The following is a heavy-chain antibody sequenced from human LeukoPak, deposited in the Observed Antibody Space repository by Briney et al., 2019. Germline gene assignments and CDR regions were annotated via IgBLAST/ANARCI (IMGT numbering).Heavy chain of an antibody. J-gene: IGHJ4*02. V-gene: IGHV3-23*01. CDR3: AKDTTYYYDSSGQKYFDY. Sequence: PGGSLRLSCAASGFTFSSYAMSWVRQAPGKGLEWVSAISGSGGSTYYADSVKGRFTISRDNSKNTLYLQMNSLRAEDAAVYYCAKDTTYYYDSSGQKYFDYWGQGTLVTVSS. CDR2: ISGSGGST. D-gene: IGHD3-22*01. CDR1: GFTFSSYA.